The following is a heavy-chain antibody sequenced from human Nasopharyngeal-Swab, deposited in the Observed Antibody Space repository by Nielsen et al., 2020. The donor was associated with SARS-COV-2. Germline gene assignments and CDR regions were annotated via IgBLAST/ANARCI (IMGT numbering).Heavy chain of an antibody. Sequence: SETLSLTCAVYGGSFSGYYWNWIRQPPGKGLEWIGEINHSGSTNYNPSLKSRVTISVDTSKNQFSLKLSSVTAADTAVYYCARGSPRGGGSYSWAKYYYYGMDVWGQGTTVTVSS. CDR3: ARGSPRGGGSYSWAKYYYYGMDV. D-gene: IGHD2-21*02. CDR1: GGSFSGYY. J-gene: IGHJ6*02. CDR2: INHSGST. V-gene: IGHV4-34*01.